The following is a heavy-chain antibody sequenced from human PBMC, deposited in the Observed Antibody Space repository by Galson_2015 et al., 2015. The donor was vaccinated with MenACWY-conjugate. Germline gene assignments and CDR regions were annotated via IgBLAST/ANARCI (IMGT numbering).Heavy chain of an antibody. D-gene: IGHD1-26*01. Sequence: SLRLSCAVSGLTFSRYSMNWVRQAPGKGLEWVSYISSSSSTIYYADSVKGRFTISRDNSKNMAYLQMNSLRAEDTAMYHCFAINSGTDFWGQGTLVTVSS. CDR1: GLTFSRYS. CDR3: FAINSGTDF. CDR2: ISSSSSTI. V-gene: IGHV3-48*01. J-gene: IGHJ4*02.